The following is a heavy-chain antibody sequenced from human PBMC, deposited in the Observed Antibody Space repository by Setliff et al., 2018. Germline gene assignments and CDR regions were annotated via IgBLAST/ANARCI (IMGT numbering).Heavy chain of an antibody. CDR2: IYHTGNT. D-gene: IGHD3-9*01. CDR1: GGSVGSGTYY. J-gene: IGHJ5*02. V-gene: IGHV4-61*10. Sequence: PSETLSLTCTVSGGSVGSGTYYWSWIRQPAGKGLEWIGYIYHTGNTNYNPSLKSRVTMALDTTKNQISLKLSSVTAADTAVYYCARGSGYYKNWFAPWGQGTLVTVSS. CDR3: ARGSGYYKNWFAP.